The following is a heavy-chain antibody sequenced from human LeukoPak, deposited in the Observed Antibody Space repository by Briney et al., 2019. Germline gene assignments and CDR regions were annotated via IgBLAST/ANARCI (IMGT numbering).Heavy chain of an antibody. Sequence: ASVRISCKASGYTLTDYYIHWVRQAPGQGLEWKGRISPSNGGSNYAQKFQDRVTMTRDKSISTAYMELTRLRSDDTAVYYCAGNWNQNYYYYYYMDVWGKGTTVTVSS. J-gene: IGHJ6*03. CDR2: ISPSNGGS. V-gene: IGHV1-2*06. CDR1: GYTLTDYY. D-gene: IGHD1-1*01. CDR3: AGNWNQNYYYYYYMDV.